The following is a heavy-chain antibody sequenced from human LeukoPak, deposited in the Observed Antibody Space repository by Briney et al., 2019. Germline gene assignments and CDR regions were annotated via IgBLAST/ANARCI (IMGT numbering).Heavy chain of an antibody. CDR2: IYYSGST. J-gene: IGHJ6*03. V-gene: IGHV4-39*07. Sequence: SETLSLTCTVSGGSISSSSYYWGWIRQPPGKGLEWIGSIYYSGSTYYNPSLKSRVTISVDTSKNQFSLKLSSVTAADTAVYYCARTIAAAGTHYYYYMDVWGKGTTVTVSS. CDR3: ARTIAAAGTHYYYYMDV. D-gene: IGHD6-13*01. CDR1: GGSISSSSYY.